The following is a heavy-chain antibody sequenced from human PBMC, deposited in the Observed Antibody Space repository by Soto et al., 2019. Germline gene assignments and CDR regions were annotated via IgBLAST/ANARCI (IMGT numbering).Heavy chain of an antibody. D-gene: IGHD3-3*01. CDR3: ARMYDFWSVFSDY. J-gene: IGHJ4*02. CDR2: MNPNSGNT. CDR1: GYTLTSYD. V-gene: IGHV1-8*01. Sequence: QVQLVQSGAEVKKPGASVKVSCKASGYTLTSYDINWVRQATGQGLEWMGWMNPNSGNTGYAQKFQGRVTMTRNTSISTAYMELGSQRSEDTAVYYCARMYDFWSVFSDYWGQGSLVTVSS.